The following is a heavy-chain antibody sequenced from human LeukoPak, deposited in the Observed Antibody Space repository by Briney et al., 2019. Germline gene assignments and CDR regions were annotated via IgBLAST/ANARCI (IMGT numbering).Heavy chain of an antibody. CDR1: GFTFSSYA. Sequence: GGSLRLSCAASGFTFSSYAMSWVRQAPGKGLEWVSAISGSGGSTYYADSVKGRFTISRDNSKNTLCLQMNSLRAEDTAVYYCAKRLFYGDFFDYWGQGTLVTVSS. V-gene: IGHV3-23*01. D-gene: IGHD4-17*01. J-gene: IGHJ4*02. CDR3: AKRLFYGDFFDY. CDR2: ISGSGGST.